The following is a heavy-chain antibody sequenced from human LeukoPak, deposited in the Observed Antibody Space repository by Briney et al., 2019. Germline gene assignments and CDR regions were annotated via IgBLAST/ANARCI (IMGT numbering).Heavy chain of an antibody. CDR1: GLTFSSYA. D-gene: IGHD5-24*01. V-gene: IGHV3-23*01. CDR2: IGGSGGST. CDR3: ARDERWLPWRYFDY. Sequence: GWSLRLSCASSGLTFSSYAMSWVRQAPGKGLDWVSVIGGSGGSTYSADSVTGRFTISRDNSKNTLYLQMNSLRADDTAVYYCARDERWLPWRYFDYWGQGTLVTVSS. J-gene: IGHJ4*02.